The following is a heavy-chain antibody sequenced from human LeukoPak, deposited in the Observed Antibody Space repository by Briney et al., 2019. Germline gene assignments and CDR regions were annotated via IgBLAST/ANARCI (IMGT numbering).Heavy chain of an antibody. Sequence: SQTLSLTCAVSGGSISSGGYSWSWIRQPPGKGLEWIGYIYHSGSTYYNPSLKSRVTISVDRSKNQFSLKLSSVTAADTAVYYCARGDSGYDSIYHYFDYWGQGTLVTVSS. J-gene: IGHJ4*02. D-gene: IGHD5-12*01. CDR2: IYHSGST. V-gene: IGHV4-30-2*01. CDR1: GGSISSGGYS. CDR3: ARGDSGYDSIYHYFDY.